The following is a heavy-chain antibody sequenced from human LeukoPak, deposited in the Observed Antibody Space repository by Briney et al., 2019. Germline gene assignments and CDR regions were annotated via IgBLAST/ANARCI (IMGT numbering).Heavy chain of an antibody. CDR3: ARALDSSGYYFDY. V-gene: IGHV3-21*01. CDR2: ISSSSSYI. Sequence: GGSLRLSCAASGFTFSSYSMNWVRQAPGKGLEWVSSISSSSSYIYYADSVKGRFTITRDNAKNSLYLQMNSLRAEDTAVYYCARALDSSGYYFDYWGQGTLVTVSS. J-gene: IGHJ4*02. D-gene: IGHD3-22*01. CDR1: GFTFSSYS.